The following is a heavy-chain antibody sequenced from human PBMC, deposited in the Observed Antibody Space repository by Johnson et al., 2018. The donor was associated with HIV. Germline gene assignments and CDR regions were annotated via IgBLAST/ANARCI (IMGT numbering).Heavy chain of an antibody. D-gene: IGHD2-15*01. J-gene: IGHJ3*02. CDR1: GFTFSSYA. CDR2: ISYDGNNK. Sequence: QVQLVESGGGVAQPGRSLRLSCVASGFTFSSYAMHWVRQAPGKGLEWGTVISYDGNNKYYADSVKGRFTISRDNSKNTLYLQMNSLRAEDTAGYYCAKEQLLRAFASWGQGTMVTVSS. V-gene: IGHV3-30-3*01. CDR3: AKEQLLRAFAS.